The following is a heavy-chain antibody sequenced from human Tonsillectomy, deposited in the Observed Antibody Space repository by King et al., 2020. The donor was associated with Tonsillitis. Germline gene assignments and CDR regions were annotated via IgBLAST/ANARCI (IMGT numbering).Heavy chain of an antibody. Sequence: VQLVESGAEVKKPGESLRISCKGSGYSFTSYWINWVRQMPGKGLEWMGRIDPSDSYTNYSPSFQGHVTISTAKSISTAYLQWSSLKASDTAMYYCARGTQDIVVVPAAIPYYYYMDVWGKGTTVTVSS. CDR2: IDPSDSYT. V-gene: IGHV5-10-1*03. CDR3: ARGTQDIVVVPAAIPYYYYMDV. J-gene: IGHJ6*03. CDR1: GYSFTSYW. D-gene: IGHD2-2*01.